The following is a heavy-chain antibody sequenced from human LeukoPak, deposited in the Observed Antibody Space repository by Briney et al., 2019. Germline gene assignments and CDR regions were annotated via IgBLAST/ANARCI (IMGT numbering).Heavy chain of an antibody. V-gene: IGHV3-23*01. D-gene: IGHD3-16*01. J-gene: IGHJ4*02. CDR1: GFTVSNNH. CDR2: ISGSGNNT. Sequence: GSLRLSCAVSGFTVSNNHIYWVRQAPGKGLEWVSAISGSGNNTYYADSVKGRFTISRDNSKNTLYLQMNSLRAEDTAVYYCAKGLRGLDSWGQGTQVTVSS. CDR3: AKGLRGLDS.